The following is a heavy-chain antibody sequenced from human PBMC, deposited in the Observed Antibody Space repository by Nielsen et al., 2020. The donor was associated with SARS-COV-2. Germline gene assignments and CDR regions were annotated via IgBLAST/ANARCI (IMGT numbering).Heavy chain of an antibody. D-gene: IGHD6-19*01. CDR3: ATNSDWRHDY. CDR2: ISWNSGSI. Sequence: SLKISCAASGFTFDDYAMHWVRQAPGKGLEWVSGISWNSGSIGYADSVKGRFTISRDNAKNSLDLQMNSLRAEDMAVYYCATNSDWRHDYWGQGTLVTVST. CDR1: GFTFDDYA. V-gene: IGHV3-9*03. J-gene: IGHJ4*02.